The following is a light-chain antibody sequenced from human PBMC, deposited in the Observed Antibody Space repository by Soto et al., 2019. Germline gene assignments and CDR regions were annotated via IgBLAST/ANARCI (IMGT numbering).Light chain of an antibody. Sequence: MTQSPGALSASVGGGCTSTCLASQGISNYLAWYQQKLGQAPRVLIYGASTRATGIPARFTGSGSGTEFILTITSLQSEDSAVYYCQEYTTWPWTFGQGTKVDIK. J-gene: IGKJ1*01. V-gene: IGKV3-15*01. CDR1: QGISNY. CDR3: QEYTTWPWT. CDR2: GAS.